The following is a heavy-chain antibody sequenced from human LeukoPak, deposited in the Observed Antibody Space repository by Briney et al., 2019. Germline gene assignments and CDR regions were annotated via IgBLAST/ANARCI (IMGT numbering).Heavy chain of an antibody. V-gene: IGHV3-30*02. Sequence: GRSLRLSCQTSGFVFSNYGMHWVRQAPGKGLEWVAFVRYDESNEYYADSVKGRFTISRDNSRNTLYLQMNSLRAEDTGVYSCAKDSNSGYVSVGPDYWGLGTLVTVSS. D-gene: IGHD5-12*01. J-gene: IGHJ4*02. CDR3: AKDSNSGYVSVGPDY. CDR2: VRYDESNE. CDR1: GFVFSNYG.